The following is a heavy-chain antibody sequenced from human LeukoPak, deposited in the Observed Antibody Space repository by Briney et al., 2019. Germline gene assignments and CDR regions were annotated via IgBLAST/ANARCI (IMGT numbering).Heavy chain of an antibody. CDR1: GFTFSGYA. Sequence: GGSLRLSCAASGFTFSGYAMSWVRQAPGKGLEWVSVVSGSGGSTNYADSVKGRFTISRDNSKNTLYLQMNSLRAEDTAVYYCASRTMAAVAGTLVYWGQGTLVTVSS. CDR2: VSGSGGST. D-gene: IGHD6-19*01. CDR3: ASRTMAAVAGTLVY. V-gene: IGHV3-23*01. J-gene: IGHJ4*02.